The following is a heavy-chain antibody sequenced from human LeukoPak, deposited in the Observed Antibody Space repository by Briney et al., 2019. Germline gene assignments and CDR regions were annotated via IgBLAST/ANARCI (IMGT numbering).Heavy chain of an antibody. CDR1: GFSFDDYA. D-gene: IGHD6-25*01. J-gene: IGHJ4*02. CDR3: AKGKIPAAATPLFDS. V-gene: IGHV3-9*03. Sequence: GGSLRLSCAASGFSFDDYAMHWVRQAPGKGLEWVSGISWNSGSIDYADSVKGRFTISRDNAQNSLYLQMNSLRSEDMAFYYCAKGKIPAAATPLFDSWGQGTLVTVST. CDR2: ISWNSGSI.